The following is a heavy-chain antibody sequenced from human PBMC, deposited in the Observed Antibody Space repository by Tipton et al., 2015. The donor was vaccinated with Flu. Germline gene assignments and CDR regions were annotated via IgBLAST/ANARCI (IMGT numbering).Heavy chain of an antibody. D-gene: IGHD1-26*01. CDR1: GGSISSSSYY. CDR2: IYYSGST. J-gene: IGHJ4*02. V-gene: IGHV4-39*07. Sequence: GSLRLSCTVSGGSISSSSYYWGWIRQPPGKGLEWIGSIYYSGSTYYNPSLKSRVTISVDTSKNQFSLKLRSVTAADTAVYYCARAHIVGAASGFDYWGQGTLVTVSS. CDR3: ARAHIVGAASGFDY.